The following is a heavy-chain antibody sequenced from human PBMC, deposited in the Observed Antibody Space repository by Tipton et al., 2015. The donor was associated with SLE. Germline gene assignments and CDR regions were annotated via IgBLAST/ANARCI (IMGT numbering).Heavy chain of an antibody. D-gene: IGHD5-18*01. CDR1: GGSFSSYS. CDR2: IIPIYGPA. V-gene: IGHV1-69*01. J-gene: IGHJ4*02. Sequence: QSGAEVKKPGSSVKVSCEASGGSFSSYSISWVRQAPGQGLEWMGGIIPIYGPANYAQKFQGRVTITADESTSTAYMDLSSLRSEDTAVYYCARSSNTYGLYYFDSWGQGTLVTVSS. CDR3: ARSSNTYGLYYFDS.